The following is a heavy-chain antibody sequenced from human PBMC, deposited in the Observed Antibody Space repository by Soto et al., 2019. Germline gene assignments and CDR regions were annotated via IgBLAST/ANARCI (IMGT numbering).Heavy chain of an antibody. CDR3: ATQLTGNRAY. Sequence: EVQLVESGGGLVQPGGSLRLSCAASGFTFSSYGMHWVRQAPGKGLGWVSRINSDGSSTSYADSVKGRFTISRDKAKNTRYLRTNRPRAEGTGVYYSATQLTGNRAYWGQGTLFTVPS. CDR1: GFTFSSYG. CDR2: INSDGSST. D-gene: IGHD3-10*01. V-gene: IGHV3-74*01. J-gene: IGHJ4*02.